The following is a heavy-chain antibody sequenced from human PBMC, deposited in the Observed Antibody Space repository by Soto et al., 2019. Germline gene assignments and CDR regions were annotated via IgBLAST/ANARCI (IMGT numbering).Heavy chain of an antibody. Sequence: QVQLQESGPRLVSPSQTLSLTCTVSGGSISSAAYCWSWIRQSPDKGLEWIGHIYDGGTTYSSPSLRGRVTIAADTSETQCSLKLNSVSAADTAVYYCASGPSGDKVDYWGQGSQVTVSS. CDR1: GGSISSAAYC. CDR2: IYDGGTT. CDR3: ASGPSGDKVDY. V-gene: IGHV4-30-4*01. D-gene: IGHD7-27*01. J-gene: IGHJ4*02.